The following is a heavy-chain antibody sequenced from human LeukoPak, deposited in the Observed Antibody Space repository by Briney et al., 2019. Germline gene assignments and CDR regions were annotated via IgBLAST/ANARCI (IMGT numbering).Heavy chain of an antibody. V-gene: IGHV3-74*01. Sequence: GGSLRLSCAASGFTFSSYWMHWVRQAPGKGLVWVSRINSDGTSTSYADSVKGRFTISRDNAKNTLYLQMNSLRAEDTAVYYCARTGIVVVPAAIHEFDYWGQGTLVTVSS. J-gene: IGHJ4*02. CDR3: ARTGIVVVPAAIHEFDY. CDR2: INSDGTST. D-gene: IGHD2-2*01. CDR1: GFTFSSYW.